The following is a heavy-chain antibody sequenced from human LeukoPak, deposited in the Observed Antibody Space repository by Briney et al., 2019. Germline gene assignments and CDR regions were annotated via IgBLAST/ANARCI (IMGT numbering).Heavy chain of an antibody. D-gene: IGHD2-15*01. V-gene: IGHV4-31*03. CDR3: ARDIIGYCSGGSCSPGAFDI. CDR2: IYYSGST. CDR1: GGSISSGGYY. Sequence: PSETLSLTCTVSGGSISSGGYYWSWIRQHPGKGLEWIGYIYYSGSTYYNPSLKSRVTISVDTSKNQFSLKLSSVTAADTAVYYCARDIIGYCSGGSCSPGAFDIWGQGTMVTVSS. J-gene: IGHJ3*02.